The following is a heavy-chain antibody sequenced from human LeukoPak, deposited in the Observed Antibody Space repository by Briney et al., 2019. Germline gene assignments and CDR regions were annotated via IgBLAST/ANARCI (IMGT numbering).Heavy chain of an antibody. V-gene: IGHV4-39*01. CDR1: GGSISSTTYY. Sequence: PSETLSLTCTVSGGSISSTTYYWGWIRQPPGKGLEWIGIIYYSGSTYYNPSLKSRVIISVYTSKNQFSLKLSSVTAADTAVYYCARHDFWSGYWPNWFDPWGQGTLVTVSS. CDR3: ARHDFWSGYWPNWFDP. D-gene: IGHD3-3*01. CDR2: IYYSGST. J-gene: IGHJ5*02.